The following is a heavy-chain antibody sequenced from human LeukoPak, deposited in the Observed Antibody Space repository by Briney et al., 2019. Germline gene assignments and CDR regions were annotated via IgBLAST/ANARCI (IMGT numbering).Heavy chain of an antibody. CDR3: AKTFGGVIVQYYFDY. V-gene: IGHV3-30*18. D-gene: IGHD3-16*02. CDR2: ISHDGSNK. Sequence: GRSLRLSCAASGFTFSSYGMHWVRQAPGKGLEWVAVISHDGSNKYYADSVKGRFTISRDNSKNTLYLQMNSLRAEDTAVYYCAKTFGGVIVQYYFDYWGQGTLVTVSS. J-gene: IGHJ4*02. CDR1: GFTFSSYG.